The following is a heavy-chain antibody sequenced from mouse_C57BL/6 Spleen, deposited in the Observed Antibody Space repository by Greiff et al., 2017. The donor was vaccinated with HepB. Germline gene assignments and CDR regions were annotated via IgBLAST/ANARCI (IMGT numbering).Heavy chain of an antibody. J-gene: IGHJ2*01. Sequence: EVHLVESGGGLVKPGGSLKLSCAASGFTFSDYGMHWVRQAPEKGLEWVAYISSGSSTIYYADTVKGRFTISRDNAKNTLFLQMTSLRSEDTAMYYCAREIYYGNSYFDYWGQGTTLTVSS. V-gene: IGHV5-17*01. CDR1: GFTFSDYG. CDR3: AREIYYGNSYFDY. CDR2: ISSGSSTI. D-gene: IGHD2-1*01.